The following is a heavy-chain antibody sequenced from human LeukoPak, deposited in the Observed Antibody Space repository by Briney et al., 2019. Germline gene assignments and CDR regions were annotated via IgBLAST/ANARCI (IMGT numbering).Heavy chain of an antibody. J-gene: IGHJ4*02. V-gene: IGHV4-38-2*02. CDR3: ASSSVWFGELFF. D-gene: IGHD3-10*01. CDR2: IYHSGST. CDR1: GYSISSGYY. Sequence: SETLSLTCTVSGYSISSGYYWGWIRQPPGKGLEWIGSIYHSGSTYYNPSLKSRVTISVDTSKNQFSLKLSSVTAADTAVYYCASSSVWFGELFFWGQGTLVTVSS.